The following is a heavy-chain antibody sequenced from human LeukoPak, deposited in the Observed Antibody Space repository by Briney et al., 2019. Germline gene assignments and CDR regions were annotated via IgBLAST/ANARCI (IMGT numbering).Heavy chain of an antibody. Sequence: GGSLRLSCAASGFTFSTYGMHWVRQAPGKGLDWVAVISYDGSDKYYAASVKGRFTISRDNSKNTLFLQMNSLRAEDTAVYYCAKGSNRGVATIDYWGQGTLVTVSS. V-gene: IGHV3-30*18. D-gene: IGHD5-12*01. J-gene: IGHJ4*02. CDR2: ISYDGSDK. CDR1: GFTFSTYG. CDR3: AKGSNRGVATIDY.